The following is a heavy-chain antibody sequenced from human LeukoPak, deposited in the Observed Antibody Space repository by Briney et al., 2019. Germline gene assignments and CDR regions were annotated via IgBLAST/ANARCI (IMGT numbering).Heavy chain of an antibody. D-gene: IGHD3-10*01. CDR1: GGSFSGYY. V-gene: IGHV4-34*01. CDR2: INHSGST. CDR3: ARRPYYGSGSYYFHYYYMDV. J-gene: IGHJ6*03. Sequence: SETLSLTCAVYGGSFSGYYWSWIRQPPGKGLEWIGEINHSGSTNYNPSLKSRVTISVDTSKNQFSLKLSSVTAADTAVYYCARRPYYGSGSYYFHYYYMDVWGKGTTVTISS.